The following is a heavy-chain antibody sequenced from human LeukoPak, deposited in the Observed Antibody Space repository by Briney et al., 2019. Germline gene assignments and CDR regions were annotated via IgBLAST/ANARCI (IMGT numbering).Heavy chain of an antibody. CDR3: ARDTGPWQLWLRGVFDY. V-gene: IGHV3-33*01. J-gene: IGHJ4*02. Sequence: GGSLRLSCAASGFTFSSYGMHWVRQAPGKGLEWVAVIWYDGSNKYYADSVKGRFTISRDNSKNTLYLQMNSLRAEDTAVYYCARDTGPWQLWLRGVFDYWGQGTLVTVSS. CDR2: IWYDGSNK. D-gene: IGHD5-18*01. CDR1: GFTFSSYG.